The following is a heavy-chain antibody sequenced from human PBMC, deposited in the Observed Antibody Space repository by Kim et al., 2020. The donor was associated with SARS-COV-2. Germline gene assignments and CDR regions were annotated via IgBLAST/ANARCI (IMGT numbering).Heavy chain of an antibody. CDR3: ARRFPRYNWNVGCPWFDP. V-gene: IGHV3-48*02. J-gene: IGHJ5*02. CDR1: GFTFSSYS. CDR2: ISSSSSTI. Sequence: GGSLRLSCAASGFTFSSYSMNWVRQAPGKGLEWVSYISSSSSTIYYADSVKGRFTISRDNAKNSLYLQMNSLRDEDTAVYYCARRFPRYNWNVGCPWFDPWGQGTLVTVSS. D-gene: IGHD1-20*01.